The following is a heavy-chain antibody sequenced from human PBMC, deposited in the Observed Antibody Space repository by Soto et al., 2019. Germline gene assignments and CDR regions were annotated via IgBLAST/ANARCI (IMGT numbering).Heavy chain of an antibody. Sequence: EVQLVESGGGLVKPGGSLRLSCAASGFTFSNAWMNWVRQAPGKGREWVGRIKSKTDGGTTDYAAPVKGRFTISRDDSKNTLYLQMTSLKTEDTAVYYCTTGICGGSCYYYYYGMDVWGPGTTVTVSS. CDR2: IKSKTDGGTT. V-gene: IGHV3-15*07. D-gene: IGHD2-15*01. J-gene: IGHJ6*02. CDR1: GFTFSNAW. CDR3: TTGICGGSCYYYYYGMDV.